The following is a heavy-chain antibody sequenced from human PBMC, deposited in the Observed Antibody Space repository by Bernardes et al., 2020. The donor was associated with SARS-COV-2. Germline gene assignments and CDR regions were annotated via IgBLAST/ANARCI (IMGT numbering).Heavy chain of an antibody. CDR2: IHYSGDT. Sequence: SETRSLTCTVASGSVNNYYWRWIRQPPGKVLEWIGCIHYSGDTNYNPSLKSRVTISIVTSRNQFSLKLSSVTAADTAVYYCARGINMIRVSDAFDIWGQGTVVTVSS. CDR1: SGSVNNYY. V-gene: IGHV4-59*02. D-gene: IGHD3-10*01. CDR3: ARGINMIRVSDAFDI. J-gene: IGHJ3*02.